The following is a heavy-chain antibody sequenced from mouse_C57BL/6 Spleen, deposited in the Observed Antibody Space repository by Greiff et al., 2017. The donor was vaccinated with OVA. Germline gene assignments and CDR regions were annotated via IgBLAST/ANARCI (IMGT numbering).Heavy chain of an antibody. CDR1: GYTFTEYT. J-gene: IGHJ1*03. V-gene: IGHV1-62-2*01. Sequence: VKLQQSGAELVKPGASVKLSCKASGYTFTEYTIHWVKQRSGQGLEWIGWFYPGSGSIKYNEKFKDKATLTADKSSSTVYMELSRLTSEDSAVYFCARHEDEDYDYSYWYFDVWGTGTTVTVSS. CDR3: ARHEDEDYDYSYWYFDV. CDR2: FYPGSGSI. D-gene: IGHD2-4*01.